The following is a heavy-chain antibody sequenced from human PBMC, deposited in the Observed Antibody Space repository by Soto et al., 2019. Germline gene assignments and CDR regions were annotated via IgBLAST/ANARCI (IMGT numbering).Heavy chain of an antibody. V-gene: IGHV3-74*01. CDR2: INSDGSST. CDR3: AKNGQWLATPPEA. CDR1: GFTFSSYW. J-gene: IGHJ4*02. D-gene: IGHD6-19*01. Sequence: PGGSLRLSCAASGFTFSSYWMHWVRQAPGKGLVWVSRINSDGSSTSYADSVKGRFTISRDNAKNTLFLQMNSLRAEDTAVYYCAKNGQWLATPPEAWGQGTLVTVSS.